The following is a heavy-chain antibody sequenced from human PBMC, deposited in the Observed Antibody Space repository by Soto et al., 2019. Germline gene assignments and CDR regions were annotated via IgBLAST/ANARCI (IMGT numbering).Heavy chain of an antibody. J-gene: IGHJ3*02. V-gene: IGHV4-59*08. D-gene: IGHD4-17*01. Sequence: SETLSLTCAVSGGSFSGYYWTWIRQSPGKGLEWIGYIYYSGSTNYNPSLKSRVTISVDTSKNHFSLKLSSVTAADTAVYYCARQRCYGDYGGSEDAFDIWGQGTMVNVSS. CDR2: IYYSGST. CDR3: ARQRCYGDYGGSEDAFDI. CDR1: GGSFSGYY.